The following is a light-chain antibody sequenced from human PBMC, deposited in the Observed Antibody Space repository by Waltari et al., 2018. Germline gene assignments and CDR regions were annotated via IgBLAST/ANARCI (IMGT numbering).Light chain of an antibody. CDR3: SSYTGSSTYV. CDR2: DVT. Sequence: QSALTQPASVSGSPGQSITISCTGTSSDIGDYNYVSWYQQHPGRAPKLIIYDVTKRPSGVSDRFSGSKSGNTASLTISGLQLDDEADYYCSSYTGSSTYVFGGGTTVTVL. CDR1: SSDIGDYNY. V-gene: IGLV2-14*01. J-gene: IGLJ1*01.